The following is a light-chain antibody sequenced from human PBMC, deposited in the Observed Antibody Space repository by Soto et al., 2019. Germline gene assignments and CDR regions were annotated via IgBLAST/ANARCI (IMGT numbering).Light chain of an antibody. CDR2: EVR. V-gene: IGLV2-14*01. Sequence: QSVLTQPASVSGSPGQSITISCTGTSSDVGVYNYVSWYQQHPGKAPKLMISEVRNRPSGVSDRFSGSKSANTASLTISGLQAEDEADYYCASYTATTTWVFGGGTKLTVL. CDR3: ASYTATTTWV. J-gene: IGLJ3*02. CDR1: SSDVGVYNY.